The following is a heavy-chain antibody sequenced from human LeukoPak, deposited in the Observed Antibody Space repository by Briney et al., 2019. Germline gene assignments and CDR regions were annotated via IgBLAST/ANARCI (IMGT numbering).Heavy chain of an antibody. V-gene: IGHV4-34*01. CDR2: INHSGGT. Sequence: SETLSLTCAVCGGSFGGYYWSWIRQPPGKGLEWIGEINHSGGTNYNPSLKSRVTISVDTSKNQFSLKLSSVTAADTAVYYRARGPRWLGQYFQHWGQGTLVTVSS. CDR1: GGSFGGYY. CDR3: ARGPRWLGQYFQH. D-gene: IGHD6-19*01. J-gene: IGHJ1*01.